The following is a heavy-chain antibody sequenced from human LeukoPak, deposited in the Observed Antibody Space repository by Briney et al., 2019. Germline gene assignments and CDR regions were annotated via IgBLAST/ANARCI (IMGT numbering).Heavy chain of an antibody. CDR2: MNPNSGNT. Sequence: ASVKVSCKASGYTFTSYGINWVRQATGQGLEWMGWMNPNSGNTGYAQKFQGRVTMTRNTSISTAYMELSSLRSEDTAVYYCARGGDSGYDIDYWGQGTLVTVSS. D-gene: IGHD5-12*01. CDR1: GYTFTSYG. J-gene: IGHJ4*02. V-gene: IGHV1-8*02. CDR3: ARGGDSGYDIDY.